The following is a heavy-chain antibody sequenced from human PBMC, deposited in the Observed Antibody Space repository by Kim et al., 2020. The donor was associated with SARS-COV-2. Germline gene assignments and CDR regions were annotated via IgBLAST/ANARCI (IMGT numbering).Heavy chain of an antibody. Sequence: GGSLRLSCAASGFTFSSYGMHWVRQAPGKGLEWVAVISYDGSNKYYADSVKGRFTISRDNSKNTLYLQMNSLRAEDTAVYYCANTISSSPIFWGQGTLVTVSS. CDR3: ANTISSSPIF. CDR2: ISYDGSNK. D-gene: IGHD6-13*01. V-gene: IGHV3-30*18. J-gene: IGHJ4*02. CDR1: GFTFSSYG.